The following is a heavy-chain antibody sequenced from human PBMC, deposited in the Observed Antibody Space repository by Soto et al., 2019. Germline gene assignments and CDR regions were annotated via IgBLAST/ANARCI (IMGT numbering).Heavy chain of an antibody. D-gene: IGHD3-9*01. CDR2: IVVGSGNT. V-gene: IGHV1-58*01. J-gene: IGHJ1*01. CDR3: ASAKDYYDILTGYSNPEQH. CDR1: GFTFTSSA. Sequence: SVKVSCTASGFTFTSSAVQWVRQARGQRLEWIGWIVVGSGNTNYAQKFQDRVTITTDMSTSTAYMELSSLRSEDTAVYYCASAKDYYDILTGYSNPEQHWGQGTLVTVSS.